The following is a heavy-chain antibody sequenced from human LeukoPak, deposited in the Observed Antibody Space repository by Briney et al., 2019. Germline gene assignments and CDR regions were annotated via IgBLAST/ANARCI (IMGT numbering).Heavy chain of an antibody. Sequence: SVKVSCKASGGTFSNYDISWVRQAPGQGLEWMGGIIPIFGKPKYAQKFQGRVTITADKSTSAVYMELTRLRSEDTAVYFCARSNSWFTYWGQGTLVTVSS. CDR1: GGTFSNYD. V-gene: IGHV1-69*06. D-gene: IGHD6-19*01. CDR2: IIPIFGKP. J-gene: IGHJ4*02. CDR3: ARSNSWFTY.